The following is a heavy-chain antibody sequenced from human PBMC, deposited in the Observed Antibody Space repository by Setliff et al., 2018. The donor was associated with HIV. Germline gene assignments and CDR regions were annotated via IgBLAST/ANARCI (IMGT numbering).Heavy chain of an antibody. D-gene: IGHD3-22*01. CDR3: AREERYYDGKGALDY. Sequence: ASVKVSCKASGYTFTDYFVHWVRQAPGQGLEWMGWINPNSGATNYVQDFQGRVTMTRDTSINTVYMELTSLRSDDTAVYYCAREERYYDGKGALDYWGQGTLVTVSS. V-gene: IGHV1-2*02. J-gene: IGHJ4*02. CDR1: GYTFTDYF. CDR2: INPNSGAT.